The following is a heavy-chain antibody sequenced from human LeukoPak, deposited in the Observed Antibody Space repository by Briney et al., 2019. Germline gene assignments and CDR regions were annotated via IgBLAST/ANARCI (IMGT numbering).Heavy chain of an antibody. Sequence: PSETLSLTCTVSGGSISSSNYYWGWIREPPGKGLEWIGSIYYSGTTYCNPSLKSRVTMSVDTSKNQFSLKLSSVTAADTAVYYCARSKAGFSGSYTYYFDYWGQGTLVTVSS. D-gene: IGHD1-26*01. V-gene: IGHV4-39*01. CDR3: ARSKAGFSGSYTYYFDY. J-gene: IGHJ4*02. CDR2: IYYSGTT. CDR1: GGSISSSNYY.